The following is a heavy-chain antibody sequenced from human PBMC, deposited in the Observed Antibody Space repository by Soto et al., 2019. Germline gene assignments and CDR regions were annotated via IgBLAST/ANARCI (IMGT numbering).Heavy chain of an antibody. CDR2: IKSKTDGGTT. J-gene: IGHJ3*02. D-gene: IGHD3-10*01. CDR3: TAITMVRGVIIPDAFDI. Sequence: EVQLVESGGGLVKPGGSLRLSCAASGFTFSNAWMNWVRQAPGKGLEWVGRIKSKTDGGTTDYAAPVKGRFTISRDDSKNMLYLQMNSLKTEDTAVYYCTAITMVRGVIIPDAFDIWGQGTMVTVSS. V-gene: IGHV3-15*07. CDR1: GFTFSNAW.